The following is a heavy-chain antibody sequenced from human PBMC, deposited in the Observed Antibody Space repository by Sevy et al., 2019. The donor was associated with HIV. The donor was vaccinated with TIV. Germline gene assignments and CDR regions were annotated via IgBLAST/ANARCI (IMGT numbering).Heavy chain of an antibody. CDR2: MSFDGSDT. J-gene: IGHJ3*02. Sequence: GGSLRLSCAASGFSFSSYAMHWVRQAPGKGPEWVTVMSFDGSDTYYADSVKGRFTISRDNSKNTLYLQMNSLRAEDTAVYYCARFPPERAFDIWGQRTMVTVSS. V-gene: IGHV3-30*04. CDR1: GFSFSSYA. CDR3: ARFPPERAFDI.